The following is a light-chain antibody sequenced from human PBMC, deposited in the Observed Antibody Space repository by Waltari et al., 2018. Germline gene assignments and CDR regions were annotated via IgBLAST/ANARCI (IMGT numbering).Light chain of an antibody. Sequence: QSALTQPRSVSGSPGQSVTISCTGTSSDVGRYNYASWYQQHPGKAPKLMIYDVNKRPSGVPDRFSGSKSGNTASLTISGLQAEDEADYYCCSYAGTYTGVFGTGTKVSVV. J-gene: IGLJ1*01. CDR2: DVN. CDR1: SSDVGRYNY. V-gene: IGLV2-11*01. CDR3: CSYAGTYTGV.